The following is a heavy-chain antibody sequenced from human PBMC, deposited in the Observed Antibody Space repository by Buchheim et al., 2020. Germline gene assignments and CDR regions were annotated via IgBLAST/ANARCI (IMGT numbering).Heavy chain of an antibody. J-gene: IGHJ6*02. CDR1: GFTFSSYG. CDR3: AKGRNGMDV. V-gene: IGHV3-30*18. Sequence: QVQLVESGGGVVQPGRSLRLSCAASGFTFSSYGMHWVRQAPGKGLEWVAVISYDGSNKYYADSVKGRFTISRDNSKKTLYLKMNSLRAEDTAVYYCAKGRNGMDVWGQGTT. CDR2: ISYDGSNK.